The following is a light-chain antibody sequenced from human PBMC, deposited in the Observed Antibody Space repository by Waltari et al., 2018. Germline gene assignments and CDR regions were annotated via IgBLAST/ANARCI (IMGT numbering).Light chain of an antibody. J-gene: IGLJ2*01. V-gene: IGLV2-14*03. CDR2: NVS. CDR3: CSYTGSRTRVV. CDR1: SSDVGGHTE. Sequence: QSALTQPASVSGSPGQSIAISCTGTSSDVGGHTEVSGYQQHPGQAPKLIIYNVSNRPSGVSNRFSGSKSGNTASLTISGLQAEDEAEYYCCSYTGSRTRVVFGGGTKLIVL.